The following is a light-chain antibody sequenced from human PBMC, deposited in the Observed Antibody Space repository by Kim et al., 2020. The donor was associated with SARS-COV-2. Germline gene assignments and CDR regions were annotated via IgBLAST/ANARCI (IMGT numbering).Light chain of an antibody. CDR2: NDY. Sequence: QSVLTQPPSMSGAPGQSVTISCTGSSSNIGAVYEVHWYQQLPGTAPKLLIYNDYRRPSGVPDRFSGSRSATSASLAITGLQAEDEADYYCQSYDTGLSGIIFGGGTQLTVL. CDR1: SSNIGAVYE. CDR3: QSYDTGLSGII. J-gene: IGLJ2*01. V-gene: IGLV1-40*01.